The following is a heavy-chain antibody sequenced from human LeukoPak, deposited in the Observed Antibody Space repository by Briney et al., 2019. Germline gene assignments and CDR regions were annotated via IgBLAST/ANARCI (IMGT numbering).Heavy chain of an antibody. Sequence: ASVKVSCKASGYTFTSYDINWVRQATGQGLEWMGWMNPNSGNTGYAQKFQGRVTMTRNTSISTAYMELSSLRSEDTAVYYCARGISSSTNYYYGMDVWGQGTTVTVSS. V-gene: IGHV1-8*01. J-gene: IGHJ6*02. CDR3: ARGISSSTNYYYGMDV. D-gene: IGHD6-13*01. CDR1: GYTFTSYD. CDR2: MNPNSGNT.